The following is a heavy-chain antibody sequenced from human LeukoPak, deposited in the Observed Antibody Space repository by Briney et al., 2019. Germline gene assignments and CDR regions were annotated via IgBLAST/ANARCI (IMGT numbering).Heavy chain of an antibody. Sequence: GASVKVSCKASGYTFTSYGISWVRQAPGQGLEWMGWISAYNGNTNYAQKLQGRVTMTTDTSTSTAYMELRSLRSDDTAVYYCARDRDCSSTSCLPWFDPWGQGTLVTVSS. D-gene: IGHD2-2*01. CDR1: GYTFTSYG. CDR2: ISAYNGNT. V-gene: IGHV1-18*01. CDR3: ARDRDCSSTSCLPWFDP. J-gene: IGHJ5*02.